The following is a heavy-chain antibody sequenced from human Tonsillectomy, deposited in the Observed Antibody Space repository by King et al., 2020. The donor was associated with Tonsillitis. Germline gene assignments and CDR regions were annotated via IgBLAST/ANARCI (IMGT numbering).Heavy chain of an antibody. D-gene: IGHD3-16*02. V-gene: IGHV3-7*01. CDR2: IQQDGSEK. Sequence: QLVQSGGDLVQPGGSLRLSCAASGFTFSSFWMSWVRQAPGKGLEWVANIQQDGSEKYYVDSVKGRFTISRENAKNSLYLQMNSLRAEDTAVYYCARDYYDYVWGSYRPRLGFDYWGQGTLVTVSS. J-gene: IGHJ4*02. CDR1: GFTFSSFW. CDR3: ARDYYDYVWGSYRPRLGFDY.